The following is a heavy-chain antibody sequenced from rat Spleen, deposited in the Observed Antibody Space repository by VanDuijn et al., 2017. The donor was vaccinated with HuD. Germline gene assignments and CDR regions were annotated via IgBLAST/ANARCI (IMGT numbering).Heavy chain of an antibody. CDR3: ARRHYGYTDYFDY. J-gene: IGHJ2*01. D-gene: IGHD1-9*01. Sequence: EVQLVESDGGLVQPGRSLKLSCAASGFTFSNYGMAWVRQAPTKGLEWVATISYDGISTYYRDSVRGRFTISRDDAKSTLSLQMDSLRSEDTATYYCARRHYGYTDYFDYWGQGVMVTVSS. CDR1: GFTFSNYG. CDR2: ISYDGIST. V-gene: IGHV5-29*01.